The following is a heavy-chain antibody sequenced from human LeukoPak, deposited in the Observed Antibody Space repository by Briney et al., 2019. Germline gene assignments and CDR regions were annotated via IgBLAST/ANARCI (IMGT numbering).Heavy chain of an antibody. Sequence: GGSLRLSCAASGFTFYSYWMSWVRQAPGKGLEWVSYISSSGSTIYYADSVKGRFTISRDNAKNSLYLQMNSLRAEDTAVYYCARAPREDGMDVWGQGTTVTVSS. CDR3: ARAPREDGMDV. V-gene: IGHV3-48*04. J-gene: IGHJ6*02. CDR1: GFTFYSYW. CDR2: ISSSGSTI.